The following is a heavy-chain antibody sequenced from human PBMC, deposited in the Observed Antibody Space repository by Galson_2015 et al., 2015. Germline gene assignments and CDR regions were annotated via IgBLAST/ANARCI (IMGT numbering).Heavy chain of an antibody. Sequence: SLRLSCAASGCTFSDYYMSWIRQAPGKGLEWVSYISSSGSTIYYADSVKGRFTISRDNAKNSLYLQMNSLRAEDTAVYYCARDYIPSGGDSPPFDAFDIWGQGTMVTVSS. CDR3: ARDYIPSGGDSPPFDAFDI. J-gene: IGHJ3*02. V-gene: IGHV3-11*04. CDR2: ISSSGSTI. D-gene: IGHD2-21*02. CDR1: GCTFSDYY.